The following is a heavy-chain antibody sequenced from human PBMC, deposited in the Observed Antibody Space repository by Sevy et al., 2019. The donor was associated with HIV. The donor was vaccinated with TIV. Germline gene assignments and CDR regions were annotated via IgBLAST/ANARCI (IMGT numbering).Heavy chain of an antibody. Sequence: ASVKVSCKASGFTFSDYYMHWVRQAPGQGLEWMGWFNPNNGDSRSAQKFQGRVTLTGDMSISTAYMELTRLRSDDTANYVWRRDDRYSHPWEFDVWGHGTLVTVSS. V-gene: IGHV1-2*02. D-gene: IGHD3-10*02. CDR2: FNPNNGDS. CDR3: RRDDRYSHPWEFDV. J-gene: IGHJ4*03. CDR1: GFTFSDYY.